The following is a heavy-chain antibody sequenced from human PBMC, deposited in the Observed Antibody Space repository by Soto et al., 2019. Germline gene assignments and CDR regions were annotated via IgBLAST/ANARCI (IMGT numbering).Heavy chain of an antibody. CDR3: ARDYEDCGGDCQHLNAFGI. CDR2: ISSRSSYI. V-gene: IGHV3-21*01. CDR1: GFTFSSYS. J-gene: IGHJ3*02. D-gene: IGHD2-21*01. Sequence: EVQLVESGGGLVKPGGSLRLSCAASGFTFSSYSMNWVRQAPGKGLEWVSSISSRSSYIYYADSVQGRFTISRDNAKNSLSLQMNSLRAEDTAVYYCARDYEDCGGDCQHLNAFGIWGQGTMVTVSS.